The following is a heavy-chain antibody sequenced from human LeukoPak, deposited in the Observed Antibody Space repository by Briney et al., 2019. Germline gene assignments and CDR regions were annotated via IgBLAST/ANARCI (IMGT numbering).Heavy chain of an antibody. Sequence: PGGSLRLSCAASGFTFSSYSMNWVRQAPGKGLGWVSYISSCSSTIFYADSVKGRLTISRDNSKNTMYLQMNSLRIEDTAVYYCARDRGWAFDIWGQGTMVTVSS. CDR3: ARDRGWAFDI. V-gene: IGHV3-48*01. J-gene: IGHJ3*02. CDR2: ISSCSSTI. CDR1: GFTFSSYS.